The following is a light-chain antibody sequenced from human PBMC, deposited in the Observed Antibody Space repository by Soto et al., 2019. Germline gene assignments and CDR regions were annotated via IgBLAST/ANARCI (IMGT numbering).Light chain of an antibody. CDR1: SSNIGSNT. CDR2: SNN. CDR3: AAWDDSLSGLYV. J-gene: IGLJ1*01. Sequence: QSVLTQPPSASGTPGQRVTISCSGSSSNIGSNTVNWYQQLPGTAPKLLIYSNNQRPSGVPDRFSGSKSGTSASLAISGLQSEDEADYYCAAWDDSLSGLYVFGTATKLTVL. V-gene: IGLV1-44*01.